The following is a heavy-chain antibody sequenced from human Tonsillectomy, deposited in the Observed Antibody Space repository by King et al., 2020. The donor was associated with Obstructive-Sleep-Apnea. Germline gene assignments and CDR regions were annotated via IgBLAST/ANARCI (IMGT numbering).Heavy chain of an antibody. D-gene: IGHD1-26*01. Sequence: VQLVESGGGLVKPGGSLRLSCAASGFTFSSDSMNWVRQAPGRWLECGSSIISSSSYIYYADSMKGRFTISRDNAKNSLYLQMNSLRAEDTAVYYCARDGGSSQVDYFDYWGQGTLVTVSS. CDR3: ARDGGSSQVDYFDY. CDR2: IISSSSYI. J-gene: IGHJ4*02. CDR1: GFTFSSDS. V-gene: IGHV3-21*01.